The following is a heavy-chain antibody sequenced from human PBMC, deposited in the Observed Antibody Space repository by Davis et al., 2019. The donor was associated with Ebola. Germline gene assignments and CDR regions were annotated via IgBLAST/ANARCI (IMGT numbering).Heavy chain of an antibody. V-gene: IGHV3-21*01. D-gene: IGHD3-22*01. CDR3: ARAHFHPLSVVIAYYNDY. CDR2: ISSSSSYI. Sequence: GESLVTSCASSCVSFRSYTMNWGRQAPVKGLEWVSSISSSSSYIYYADSVKGRFTISRDNAKNSLYLQMNSLRADDTAVYYCARAHFHPLSVVIAYYNDYWGQGTLVTVSS. J-gene: IGHJ4*02. CDR1: CVSFRSYT.